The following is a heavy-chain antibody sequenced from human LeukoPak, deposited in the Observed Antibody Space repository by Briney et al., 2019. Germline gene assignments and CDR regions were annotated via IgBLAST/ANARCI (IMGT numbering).Heavy chain of an antibody. CDR1: GGTFSSYA. CDR2: IIPILGIA. Sequence: SVKVSCKASGGTFSSYAISWVRQAPGQGLEWMGRIIPILGIANYAQKFQGRVTITAGKSTSTAYMELSSLRSEDTAVYYCARSNDDILTGYYSNPGHFDYWGQGTLVTVSS. V-gene: IGHV1-69*04. D-gene: IGHD3-9*01. CDR3: ARSNDDILTGYYSNPGHFDY. J-gene: IGHJ4*02.